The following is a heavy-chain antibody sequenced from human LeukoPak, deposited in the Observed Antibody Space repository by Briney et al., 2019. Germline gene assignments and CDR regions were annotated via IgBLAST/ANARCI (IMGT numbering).Heavy chain of an antibody. D-gene: IGHD3-9*01. CDR1: GFTFSSYA. V-gene: IGHV3-30-3*01. J-gene: IGHJ6*02. Sequence: GGSLRLSCAASGFTFSSYAMHWVRQAPGTGLEWVAVISYDGSNKYYADFVKGRFTISRDNSKNTLYLQMNSLRAEDTAVYYCARDDPVLRYFDWYGMDVWGQGTTVTVSS. CDR2: ISYDGSNK. CDR3: ARDDPVLRYFDWYGMDV.